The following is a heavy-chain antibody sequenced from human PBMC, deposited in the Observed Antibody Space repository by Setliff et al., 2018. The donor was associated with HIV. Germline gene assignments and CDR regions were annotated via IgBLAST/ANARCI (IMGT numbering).Heavy chain of an antibody. V-gene: IGHV3-30*04. CDR3: ARGQGILIVGDY. CDR1: GFNFSRND. Sequence: PGGSLRLSCAASGFNFSRNDMHWVRQAPGKVLEWMAAISYDGTNEWYADSVKGRFTISRDNSQNTVFLQMDSLRPEDTAFYYCARGQGILIVGDYWGPGTLGTVSS. D-gene: IGHD1-26*01. CDR2: ISYDGTNE. J-gene: IGHJ4*02.